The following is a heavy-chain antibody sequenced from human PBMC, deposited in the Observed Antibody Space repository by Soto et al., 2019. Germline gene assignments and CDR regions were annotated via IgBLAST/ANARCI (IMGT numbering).Heavy chain of an antibody. V-gene: IGHV3-33*01. Sequence: GGSLRLSCAASGFTFSSYGMHWVRQAPGKGLEWVAVIWYDGSNKYYADSVKGRFTISRDNSKNTLYLQMNSLRAEDTAVYYCARGAPHPICSSTSCYRFLFDYWGQGTLVTVSS. CDR3: ARGAPHPICSSTSCYRFLFDY. J-gene: IGHJ4*02. D-gene: IGHD2-2*01. CDR2: IWYDGSNK. CDR1: GFTFSSYG.